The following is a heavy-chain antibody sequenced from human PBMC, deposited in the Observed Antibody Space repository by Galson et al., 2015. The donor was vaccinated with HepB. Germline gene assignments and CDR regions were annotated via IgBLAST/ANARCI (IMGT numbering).Heavy chain of an antibody. J-gene: IGHJ4*02. Sequence: SLRLSCAASGFTFSSYGMHWVRQAPGKGLEWVAVIWYDGSNKYYADSVKGRFTISRDNSENTLYLQMNSLRAEDTAVYYCARDDYGDYALGYWGQGTLVTVSS. CDR1: GFTFSSYG. V-gene: IGHV3-33*01. CDR3: ARDDYGDYALGY. D-gene: IGHD4-17*01. CDR2: IWYDGSNK.